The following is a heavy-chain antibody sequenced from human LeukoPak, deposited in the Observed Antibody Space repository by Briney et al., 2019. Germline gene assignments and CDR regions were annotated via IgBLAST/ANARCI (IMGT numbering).Heavy chain of an antibody. J-gene: IGHJ5*02. CDR1: GGSISSSSYY. D-gene: IGHD6-13*01. Sequence: PSETLSLTCTVSGGSISSSSYYWGWIRQPPGKGLEWIGSIYYSGSTYYNPSLKSRVTISVDTSKNQFSLKLSSVTAADTAVYYCARDAYSSSWFPWFDPWGQGTLVTVSS. V-gene: IGHV4-39*07. CDR2: IYYSGST. CDR3: ARDAYSSSWFPWFDP.